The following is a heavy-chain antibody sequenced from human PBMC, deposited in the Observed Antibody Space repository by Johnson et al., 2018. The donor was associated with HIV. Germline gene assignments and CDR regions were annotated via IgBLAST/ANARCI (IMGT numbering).Heavy chain of an antibody. CDR1: RFSFSSYW. D-gene: IGHD3-22*01. CDR2: INSDGSTT. J-gene: IGHJ3*01. V-gene: IGHV3-74*02. Sequence: MLLVESGGGVVQPGGSLRLSCAASRFSFSSYWMHWVRQAPGKGLVWVSRINSDGSTTNYADSVKGRFTISRDKAKNTVHLQMNSLSAEDTAVYYCARGVAMIVFWGQGTMVTVSS. CDR3: ARGVAMIVF.